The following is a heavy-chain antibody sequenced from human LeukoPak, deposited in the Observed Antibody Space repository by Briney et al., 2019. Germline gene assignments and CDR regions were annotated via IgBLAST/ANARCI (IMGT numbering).Heavy chain of an antibody. D-gene: IGHD5-24*01. J-gene: IGHJ5*02. CDR2: YSGGST. V-gene: IGHV3-66*01. CDR1: EFSVGSNY. CDR3: ARDNSVRDEAWWFNP. Sequence: GGSLRLSCAASEFSVGSNYMTWVRQAPGKGLEWVIYSGGSTYYADSVKGRFTISRDNSKNTLYLQMNSLRAEDTAVYYCARDNSVRDEAWWFNPWGQGTLVTVSS.